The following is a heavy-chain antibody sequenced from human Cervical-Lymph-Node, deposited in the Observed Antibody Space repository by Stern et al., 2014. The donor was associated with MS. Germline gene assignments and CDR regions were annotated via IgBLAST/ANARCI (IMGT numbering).Heavy chain of an antibody. V-gene: IGHV1-69*01. D-gene: IGHD1-26*01. CDR1: GGTFSSYA. Sequence: VQLVASGAEVKKPGSSVKVSCEASGGTFSSYAISWVRQAPGKGLEWMGGITPIFGTANYAQKFKGRVTITEDEFTSTASMALSTLRSEDTAAYYCARGELKEGLVRGMDVWGQGTTVTVSS. CDR3: ARGELKEGLVRGMDV. J-gene: IGHJ6*02. CDR2: ITPIFGTA.